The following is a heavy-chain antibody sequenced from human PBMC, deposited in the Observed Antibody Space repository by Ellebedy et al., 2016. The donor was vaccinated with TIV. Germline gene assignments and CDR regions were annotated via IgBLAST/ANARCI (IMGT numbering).Heavy chain of an antibody. CDR1: GFTFSSYA. D-gene: IGHD3-9*01. V-gene: IGHV3-30*04. J-gene: IGHJ3*02. Sequence: GESLKISCAASGFTFSSYAMHWVRQAPGKGLEWVAVISYDGGNKYYADSVKGRFTISRDNSENTLYLQVNSLSAEDTAVYYCARDLDRLRYYRSDAFDIWGQGTMVTVSS. CDR2: ISYDGGNK. CDR3: ARDLDRLRYYRSDAFDI.